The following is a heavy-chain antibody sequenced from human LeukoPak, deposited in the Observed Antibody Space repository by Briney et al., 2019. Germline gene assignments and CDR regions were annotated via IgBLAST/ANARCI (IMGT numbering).Heavy chain of an antibody. V-gene: IGHV3-23*01. CDR3: AREGSDWNYYYYLDV. J-gene: IGHJ6*03. Sequence: GGSLRLSCAASGFTFSSYAMSWVRQAPGKGLEWVSAISGSGGSTYYADSVKGRFTISRDNAKNSLYLQMNSLRAEDTAVYYCAREGSDWNYYYYLDVWGKGTTVTISS. CDR2: ISGSGGST. CDR1: GFTFSSYA. D-gene: IGHD6-19*01.